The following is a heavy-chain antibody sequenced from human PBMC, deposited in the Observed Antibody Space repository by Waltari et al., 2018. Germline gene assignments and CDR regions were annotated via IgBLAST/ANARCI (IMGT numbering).Heavy chain of an antibody. CDR3: ARDRVPAASVYYYGMDV. V-gene: IGHV4-59*01. CDR2: IYYSGST. CDR1: GGSISSYY. J-gene: IGHJ6*02. Sequence: QVQLQESGPGLVKPSETLPLTCTVSGGSISSYYWRWIRQPPGKGLEWIGYIYYSGSTNYNPSLKSRVTISVDTSKNQFSLKLSSVTAADTAVYYCARDRVPAASVYYYGMDVWGQGTTVTVSS. D-gene: IGHD2-2*01.